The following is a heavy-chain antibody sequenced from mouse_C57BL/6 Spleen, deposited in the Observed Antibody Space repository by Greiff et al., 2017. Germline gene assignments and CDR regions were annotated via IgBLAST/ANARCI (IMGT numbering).Heavy chain of an antibody. Sequence: QVQLQQPGAELVKPGASVKMSCKASGYTFTSYWITWVKQRPGQGLEWIGDIYPGSGSTNYNEKFKSKATLTVDTSSSTAYMQLSSLTSEDSAVYYCARSFYGSSYEGDYWGKGTTLTVSS. V-gene: IGHV1-55*01. CDR1: GYTFTSYW. CDR3: ARSFYGSSYEGDY. CDR2: IYPGSGST. D-gene: IGHD1-1*01. J-gene: IGHJ2*01.